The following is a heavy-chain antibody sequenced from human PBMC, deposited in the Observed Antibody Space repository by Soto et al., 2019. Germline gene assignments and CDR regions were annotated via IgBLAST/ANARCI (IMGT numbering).Heavy chain of an antibody. Sequence: EVQVLESGGGLVQPGGSLRLSCAASGITFSSYALSWVRQAPGKRLEWVSGISGSGTSTHYADSVKGRFTISRDNSKNTLSLQMSSLRVDDTAVYYCAREHGGGTRMSTSYFDYWGRGTLVTASS. J-gene: IGHJ4*02. CDR2: ISGSGTST. D-gene: IGHD3-16*01. CDR3: AREHGGGTRMSTSYFDY. V-gene: IGHV3-23*01. CDR1: GITFSSYA.